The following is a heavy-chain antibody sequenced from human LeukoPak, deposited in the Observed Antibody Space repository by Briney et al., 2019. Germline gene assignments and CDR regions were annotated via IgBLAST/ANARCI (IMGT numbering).Heavy chain of an antibody. D-gene: IGHD3-3*01. CDR3: ASAPVPEDFWSGYFRGYYYGMDV. Sequence: ASVKVSCKASGFTFTSSAVQWVRQARGQRLEWIGWIVVGSGNTNYAQKFQERVTITRDMSTSTAYMELSSLRSEDTAVYYCASAPVPEDFWSGYFRGYYYGMDVWGQGTTVTVSS. CDR2: IVVGSGNT. V-gene: IGHV1-58*01. CDR1: GFTFTSSA. J-gene: IGHJ6*02.